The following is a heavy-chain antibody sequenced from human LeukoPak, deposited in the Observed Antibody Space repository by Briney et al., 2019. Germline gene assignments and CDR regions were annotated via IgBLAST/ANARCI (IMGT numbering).Heavy chain of an antibody. D-gene: IGHD2-2*01. CDR3: AKQGYCSSTSCLGYSFDH. Sequence: PGGSLRLSCAASGFTFSSYAMSWVRQAPGKGLEWVSGISISGGSAYYADSVKGRYTISRDNSKNTLYLQMNSLRAEDTALYYCAKQGYCSSTSCLGYSFDHWGQGTLVTVSS. V-gene: IGHV3-23*01. CDR1: GFTFSSYA. CDR2: ISISGGSA. J-gene: IGHJ4*02.